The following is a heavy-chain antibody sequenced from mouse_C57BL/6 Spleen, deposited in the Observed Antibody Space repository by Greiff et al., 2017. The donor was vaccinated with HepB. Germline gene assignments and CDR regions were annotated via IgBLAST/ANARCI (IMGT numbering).Heavy chain of an antibody. J-gene: IGHJ1*03. CDR2: ISSGGSYT. Sequence: DVQLVESGGDLVKPGGSLKLSCAASGFTFSSYGMSWVRQTPDKRLEWVATISSGGSYTYYPDSVKGRFTISRDNAKNTLYLQMSSLKSEDTAMYYCARQGTTGYFDVWGTGTTVTVSS. CDR1: GFTFSSYG. CDR3: ARQGTTGYFDV. V-gene: IGHV5-6*01. D-gene: IGHD1-1*01.